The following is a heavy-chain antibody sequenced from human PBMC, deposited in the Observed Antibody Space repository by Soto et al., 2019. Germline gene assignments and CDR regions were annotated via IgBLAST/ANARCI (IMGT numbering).Heavy chain of an antibody. CDR1: GYTFTGYY. CDR3: ARSPLRFLEWLLPDY. J-gene: IGHJ4*02. V-gene: IGHV1-2*02. D-gene: IGHD3-3*01. Sequence: ASVKVSCKASGYTFTGYYMHWVRQAPGQGLEWMGWINPNSGGTNYAQKFQGRVTMTRDTSISTAYMELSRLRSDDTAVYYCARSPLRFLEWLLPDYWGQGTLVTVSS. CDR2: INPNSGGT.